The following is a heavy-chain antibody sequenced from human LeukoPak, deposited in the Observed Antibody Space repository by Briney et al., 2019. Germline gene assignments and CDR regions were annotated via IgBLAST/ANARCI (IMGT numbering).Heavy chain of an antibody. CDR3: ATSHHTSSGQNFDY. Sequence: GGSLRLSCEASGLTLSDYRMSWVRQAPGKGLEWVANINQDGSAKYYVDSVKGRFTISRDNADSSLYLQMNALRADDTAMYYCATSHHTSSGQNFDYWGQGTLVSVSS. V-gene: IGHV3-7*01. J-gene: IGHJ4*02. CDR1: GLTLSDYR. D-gene: IGHD6-25*01. CDR2: INQDGSAK.